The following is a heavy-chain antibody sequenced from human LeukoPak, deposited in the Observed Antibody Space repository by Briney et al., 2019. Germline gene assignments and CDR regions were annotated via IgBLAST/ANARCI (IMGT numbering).Heavy chain of an antibody. D-gene: IGHD6-6*01. CDR3: ARDPPHSSSSRARPLDY. J-gene: IGHJ4*02. CDR2: ISSSGSTI. Sequence: GGSLRLSCAASGFTFSTYEMNWVRQAPGKGLGWVSYISSSGSTIYYADSVKGRFTISRDNAKNSLYLQMNSLRAEDTAVYYCARDPPHSSSSRARPLDYWGQGTLVTVSS. CDR1: GFTFSTYE. V-gene: IGHV3-48*03.